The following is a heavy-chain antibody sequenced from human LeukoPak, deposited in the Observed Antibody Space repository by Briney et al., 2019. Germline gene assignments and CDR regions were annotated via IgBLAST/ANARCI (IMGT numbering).Heavy chain of an antibody. CDR3: AKVNTATYIIRDTFDI. D-gene: IGHD2-15*01. CDR1: GFTFSSDA. CDR2: ISGSGGSK. J-gene: IGHJ3*02. V-gene: IGHV3-23*01. Sequence: GGSLRLFCPPSGFTFSSDAMSWVRQAPRNGLEWVSAISGSGGSKYYEDSVMGRFTISSDNSKNTLCLLMNSLRVEDTAVYYCAKVNTATYIIRDTFDIWGQGTMVIVSS.